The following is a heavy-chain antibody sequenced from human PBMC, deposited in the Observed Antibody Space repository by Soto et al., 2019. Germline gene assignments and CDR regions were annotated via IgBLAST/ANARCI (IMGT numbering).Heavy chain of an antibody. CDR2: INAGNGNT. J-gene: IGHJ3*02. CDR3: ARDSDPIVVVVAATPDAFDI. Sequence: ASVKVSCKASGYTFTNYAVHWVRQAPGQRLEWMGWINAGNGNTNYAQKLQGRVTMTTDTSTSTAYMELRSLRSDDTAVYYCARDSDPIVVVVAATPDAFDIWGQGTMVTVSS. D-gene: IGHD2-15*01. V-gene: IGHV1-3*01. CDR1: GYTFTNYA.